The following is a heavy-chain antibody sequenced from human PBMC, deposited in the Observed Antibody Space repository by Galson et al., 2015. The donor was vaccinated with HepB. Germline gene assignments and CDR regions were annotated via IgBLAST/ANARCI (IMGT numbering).Heavy chain of an antibody. CDR2: ISSSSSYI. D-gene: IGHD6-19*01. CDR1: GFTFSSYS. J-gene: IGHJ6*02. Sequence: SLRLSCAASGFTFSSYSMNWVRQAPGKGLEWVSSISSSSSYIYYADSVEGRFTISRDNAKNSLYLQMNSLRAEDTAVYYCARAHSSGWYNANYYYYGMDVWGQGTTVTVSS. CDR3: ARAHSSGWYNANYYYYGMDV. V-gene: IGHV3-21*04.